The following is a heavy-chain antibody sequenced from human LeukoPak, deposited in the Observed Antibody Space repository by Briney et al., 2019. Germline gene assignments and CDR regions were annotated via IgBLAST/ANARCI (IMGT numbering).Heavy chain of an antibody. D-gene: IGHD3-10*01. Sequence: GSLRLSCSASGFTLSNYWIHWVRQAPGKGLVWVSRINTDGSSTNYADSVRGRFTVPRDNSKNTLYLQMNSLRAEDTAVYYCAKAYMVRGVIITYYFDYWGQGTLVTVSS. J-gene: IGHJ4*02. V-gene: IGHV3-74*01. CDR3: AKAYMVRGVIITYYFDY. CDR2: INTDGSST. CDR1: GFTLSNYW.